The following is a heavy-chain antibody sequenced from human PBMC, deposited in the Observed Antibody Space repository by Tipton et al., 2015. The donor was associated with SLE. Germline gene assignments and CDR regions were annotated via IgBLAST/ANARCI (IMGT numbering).Heavy chain of an antibody. D-gene: IGHD3-10*01. Sequence: TLSLTCTVSGGSISSSSYFWGWIRQPPGNGLEWIGSIYYSGSTYSNPSLKSRVTISVDTSKKQFSLKLSSVTAADTAVCYCARRVRAYGSLDYWGQGTLVTVFS. CDR3: ARRVRAYGSLDY. CDR2: IYYSGST. CDR1: GGSISSSSYF. V-gene: IGHV4-39*07. J-gene: IGHJ4*02.